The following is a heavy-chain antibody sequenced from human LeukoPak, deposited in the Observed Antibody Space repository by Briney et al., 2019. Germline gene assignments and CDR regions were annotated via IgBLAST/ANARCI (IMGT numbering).Heavy chain of an antibody. D-gene: IGHD3-22*01. V-gene: IGHV4-30-4*01. CDR3: ARDVADSSGYYYTLGWYFDL. CDR1: GGSISSGDYY. Sequence: ASQTLSHTCTVSGGSISSGDYYWSWIRQPPGKGLEWIGYIYYSGSTYYNPSLKSRVTISVDTSKNQFSLKLSSVTAADTAVYYCARDVADSSGYYYTLGWYFDLWGRGTLVTVSS. CDR2: IYYSGST. J-gene: IGHJ2*01.